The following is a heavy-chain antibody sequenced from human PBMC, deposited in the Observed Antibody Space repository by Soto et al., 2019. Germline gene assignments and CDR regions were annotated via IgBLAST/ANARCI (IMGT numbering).Heavy chain of an antibody. V-gene: IGHV1-69*06. J-gene: IGHJ4*02. CDR1: GGTFSSYA. D-gene: IGHD3-22*01. CDR2: IIPIFGTA. CDR3: ATVVQYYYDSSGYYHYFDY. Sequence: QVQLVQSGAEVKKPGSSVKVSCKASGGTFSSYAISWVRQAPGQGLEWMGGIIPIFGTANYAQKFQGRVTITADKSTSPAYMELSSLRSEYTAVYYCATVVQYYYDSSGYYHYFDYWGQGPLVTVSS.